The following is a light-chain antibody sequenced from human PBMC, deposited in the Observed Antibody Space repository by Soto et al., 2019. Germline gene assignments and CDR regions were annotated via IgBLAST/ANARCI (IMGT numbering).Light chain of an antibody. CDR3: QQYGTTRIT. V-gene: IGKV3-15*01. CDR1: QSISRS. Sequence: EIVLTQSPAILSVSPGERATLSCRASQSISRSLAWYQQKPGQAPRLLISDASTRATGIPARFSGSGSETDFTLTISRLEPEDFAVYYCQQYGTTRITFGQGTRLEIK. J-gene: IGKJ5*01. CDR2: DAS.